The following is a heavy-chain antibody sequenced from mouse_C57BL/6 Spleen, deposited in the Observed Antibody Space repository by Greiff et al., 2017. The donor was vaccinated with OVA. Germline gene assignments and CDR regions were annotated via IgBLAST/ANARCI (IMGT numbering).Heavy chain of an antibody. Sequence: QVHVKQSGAELVRPGTSVKVSCKASGYAFTNYLIAWVKQRPGQGLAWIGVINPGSGGTNYTEKFRGKATLTADKSSSTAYMQLSSLTSEDSAVYFCARGGGTRYFDYWGQGTTLTVSS. V-gene: IGHV1-54*01. D-gene: IGHD4-1*01. CDR1: GYAFTNYL. CDR3: ARGGGTRYFDY. CDR2: INPGSGGT. J-gene: IGHJ2*01.